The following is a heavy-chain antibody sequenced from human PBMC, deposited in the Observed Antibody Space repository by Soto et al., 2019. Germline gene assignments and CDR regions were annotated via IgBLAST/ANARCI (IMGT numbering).Heavy chain of an antibody. D-gene: IGHD3-10*01. J-gene: IGHJ3*02. CDR1: GFTFSSYG. V-gene: IGHV3-30*18. CDR2: ISYDGSNK. Sequence: QVQLVESGGGVVQPGRSLRLSCAASGFTFSSYGMHWIRQAPGKGLEWVAVISYDGSNKYYADSVKGRFTISRDNSKNTLYLQMNSLRAEDTAVYYCAKGYYYGSGTFDAFDIWGQGTMVTVSS. CDR3: AKGYYYGSGTFDAFDI.